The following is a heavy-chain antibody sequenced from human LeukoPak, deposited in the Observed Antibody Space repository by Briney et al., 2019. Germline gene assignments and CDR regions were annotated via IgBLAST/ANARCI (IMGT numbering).Heavy chain of an antibody. D-gene: IGHD2-2*01. J-gene: IGHJ4*02. CDR1: GFSFSSYW. CDR2: IKNDGSSV. Sequence: PGGSLSLSCAASGFSFSSYWMHWVRQAPGKGLVWVSRIKNDGSSVKYADSVKGRVTISRDNANKTLFLHLNSLRADDTAIYYCAREHALAQYFDSWGQGTLVTVAS. V-gene: IGHV3-74*03. CDR3: AREHALAQYFDS.